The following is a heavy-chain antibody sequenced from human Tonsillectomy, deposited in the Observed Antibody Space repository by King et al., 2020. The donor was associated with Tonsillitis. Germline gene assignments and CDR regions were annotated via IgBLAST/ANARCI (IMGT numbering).Heavy chain of an antibody. J-gene: IGHJ5*02. CDR1: GFSFSSYW. Sequence: VQLVESGGNLVQPGGSLRLSCAASGFSFSSYWMTWVRQAPGKGLEWVANIKQDGSEKYYVDSVKGRFTISRDNAKNSLYLQMNSLRAEDTAVYYCARPWVRNGFDPWGQGTLVTVSS. D-gene: IGHD1-1*01. CDR3: ARPWVRNGFDP. V-gene: IGHV3-7*01. CDR2: IKQDGSEK.